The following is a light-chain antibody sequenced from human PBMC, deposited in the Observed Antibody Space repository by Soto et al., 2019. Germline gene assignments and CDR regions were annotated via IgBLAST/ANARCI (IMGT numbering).Light chain of an antibody. CDR3: QQSYSPPYT. J-gene: IGKJ2*01. V-gene: IGKV1-39*01. Sequence: IQLTQSPSSLSASVGDRVTITCRASQGISSYLAWYQQKPGKAPQLLIYAASSLRSGVPSRFSGSRSGSDFTLTISNLQPEDFVTFICQQSYSPPYTFGQGTKLEIK. CDR2: AAS. CDR1: QGISSY.